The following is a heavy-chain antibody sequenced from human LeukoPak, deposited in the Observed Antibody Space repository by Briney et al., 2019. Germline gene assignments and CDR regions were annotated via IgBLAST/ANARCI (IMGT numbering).Heavy chain of an antibody. Sequence: GGSLRLSCAASGFTFSSYAMHWVRQAPGKGLEWVAVISYDGSNKYYADSVKGRFTVSRDNSKNTLYLQMNSLRAEDTAVYYCARVGYYDSSGYRRRPNAFDIWGQGTMVTVTS. V-gene: IGHV3-30-3*01. CDR1: GFTFSSYA. CDR3: ARVGYYDSSGYRRRPNAFDI. CDR2: ISYDGSNK. D-gene: IGHD3-22*01. J-gene: IGHJ3*02.